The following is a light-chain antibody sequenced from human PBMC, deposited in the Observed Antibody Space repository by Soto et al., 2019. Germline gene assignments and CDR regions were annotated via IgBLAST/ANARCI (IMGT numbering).Light chain of an antibody. CDR2: DVS. Sequence: QSVLTQPASVSWSPGQSITISCTGTSSDVGGYNYVSWYQQHPGKAPKLMIYDVSNRPSGVSNRFSGSKSGNTASLTISGLQAEDEADYYCSSYTSSSTLVVFGTGTKVT. J-gene: IGLJ1*01. CDR1: SSDVGGYNY. CDR3: SSYTSSSTLVV. V-gene: IGLV2-14*01.